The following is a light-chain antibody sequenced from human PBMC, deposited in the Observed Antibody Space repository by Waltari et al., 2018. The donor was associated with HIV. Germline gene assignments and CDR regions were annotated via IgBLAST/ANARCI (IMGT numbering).Light chain of an antibody. Sequence: QSVLTQPPSVSGAPGQRVTISCTGNSANVGADYDVNWFQTLPVVPPKLLIYGYNYRHSGVPERFSASRSDSSGSLTIAELQAEDEADYHCQSYDKVLGSVVFGGGTTLTVL. J-gene: IGLJ2*01. CDR2: GYN. V-gene: IGLV1-40*01. CDR3: QSYDKVLGSVV. CDR1: SANVGADYD.